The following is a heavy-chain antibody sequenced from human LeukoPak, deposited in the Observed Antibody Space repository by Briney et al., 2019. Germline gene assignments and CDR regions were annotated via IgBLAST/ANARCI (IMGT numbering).Heavy chain of an antibody. CDR3: ARSHQLLLPNWFDP. Sequence: SVKVSCKASGGTFSSYAISWVRQAPGQGLEWMGRIIPILGIANYAQKFQGRVTITADKSMSTAYMELSSLRSEDTAVYYCARSHQLLLPNWFDPWGQGTLVTVSS. J-gene: IGHJ5*02. CDR1: GGTFSSYA. D-gene: IGHD2-2*01. CDR2: IIPILGIA. V-gene: IGHV1-69*04.